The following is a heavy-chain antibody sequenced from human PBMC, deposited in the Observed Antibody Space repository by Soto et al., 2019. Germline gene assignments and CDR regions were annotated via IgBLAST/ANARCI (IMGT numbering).Heavy chain of an antibody. Sequence: EVQLVESGGGLVQPGGSLRLSCAASGFTFSSYWMHWVRQAPGKGLVWVSRINSDGSSTSYPDSVKGRFTISRDNAKNSLYLQMNGLRVGGTAVYYCAREVVVPGAMFDSVSRWFVPWGQGSLVTVFS. J-gene: IGHJ5*02. V-gene: IGHV3-74*01. D-gene: IGHD2-2*01. CDR1: GFTFSSYW. CDR3: AREVVVPGAMFDSVSRWFVP. CDR2: INSDGSST.